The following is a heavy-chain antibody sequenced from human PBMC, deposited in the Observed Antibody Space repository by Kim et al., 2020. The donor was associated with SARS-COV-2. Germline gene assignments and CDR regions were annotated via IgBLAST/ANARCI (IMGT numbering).Heavy chain of an antibody. V-gene: IGHV1-69*13. Sequence: SVKVSCKASGGTFSSYAISWVRQAPGQGLEWMGGIIPIFGTANYAQKFQGRVTITADESTSTAYMELSSLRSEDTAVYYCARVEYQSDSDYYYYGMDVWGQGTTVTVSS. J-gene: IGHJ6*02. CDR2: IIPIFGTA. D-gene: IGHD2-2*01. CDR3: ARVEYQSDSDYYYYGMDV. CDR1: GGTFSSYA.